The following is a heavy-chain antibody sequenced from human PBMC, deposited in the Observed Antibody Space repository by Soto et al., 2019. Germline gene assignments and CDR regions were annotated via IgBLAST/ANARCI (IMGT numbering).Heavy chain of an antibody. D-gene: IGHD3-9*01. V-gene: IGHV3-21*01. CDR1: GFTFSSYS. CDR3: ARDYKGYYDILTGPINDY. CDR2: ISSSSSYI. Sequence: GGSLRLSCAASGFTFSSYSMNWVRQAPGKGLEWVSSISSSSSYIYYADSVKGRFTISRDNAKNSLYLQMNSLRAEDTAVYYCARDYKGYYDILTGPINDYWGQGTLVTVSS. J-gene: IGHJ4*02.